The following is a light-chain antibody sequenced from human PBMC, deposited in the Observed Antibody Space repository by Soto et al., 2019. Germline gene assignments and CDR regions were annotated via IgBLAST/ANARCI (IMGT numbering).Light chain of an antibody. CDR2: GAS. CDR1: QSISNN. Sequence: EIVMTQSPVTLSASPGERATLSCRASQSISNNLAWYQQKPGQAPRLLIFGASTRATGIPARFSGSESGTEFTLSISSLQSEDFAVYYCQQYNNWPRTFGQGTKVEIK. CDR3: QQYNNWPRT. V-gene: IGKV3-15*01. J-gene: IGKJ1*01.